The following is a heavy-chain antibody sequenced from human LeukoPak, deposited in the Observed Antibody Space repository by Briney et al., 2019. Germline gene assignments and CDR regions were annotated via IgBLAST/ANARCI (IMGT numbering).Heavy chain of an antibody. V-gene: IGHV3-11*04. CDR3: ARVGIAARNYYYMDV. D-gene: IGHD6-6*01. CDR2: ISSSASTI. Sequence: GGSLRLSCAASGFTSSDYYMTWIRQAPGKGLEWVSYISSSASTIYYGDSVKGRFTISRDNAKNSLYLQMNSLRAEDTALYYCARVGIAARNYYYMDVWGKGTTVTVSS. CDR1: GFTSSDYY. J-gene: IGHJ6*03.